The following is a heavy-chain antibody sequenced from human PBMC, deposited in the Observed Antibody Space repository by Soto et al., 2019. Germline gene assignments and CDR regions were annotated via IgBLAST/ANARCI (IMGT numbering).Heavy chain of an antibody. CDR1: GFTFSSYA. D-gene: IGHD3-3*01. J-gene: IGHJ4*02. V-gene: IGHV3-23*01. CDR2: ISGSGGST. Sequence: GGSLRLSCAASGFTFSSYAMRWVRQAPGKGLEWVSAISGSGGSTYYADSVKGRFTISRDNSKNTLYLQMNSLRAEDTAVYYCAKDHTIFGVAPFDYWGQGTLVTVSS. CDR3: AKDHTIFGVAPFDY.